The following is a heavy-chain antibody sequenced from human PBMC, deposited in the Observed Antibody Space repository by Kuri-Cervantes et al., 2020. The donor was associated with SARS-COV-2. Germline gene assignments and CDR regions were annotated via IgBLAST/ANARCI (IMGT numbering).Heavy chain of an antibody. CDR2: IYSGGST. V-gene: IGHV3-53*01. D-gene: IGHD3-22*01. CDR3: ARGHDRRVYFSTPAPYYFDF. J-gene: IGHJ4*02. Sequence: RLSCAASGFTFSDYSMNWVRQAPGKGLEWVSVIYSGGSTSYADSVKGRFTISRDNSRNTLYLQMNSLRAEDTAVYYCARGHDRRVYFSTPAPYYFDFWGQGILVTVSS. CDR1: GFTFSDYS.